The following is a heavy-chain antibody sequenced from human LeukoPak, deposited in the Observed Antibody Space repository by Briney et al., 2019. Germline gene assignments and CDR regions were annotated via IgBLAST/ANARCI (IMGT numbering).Heavy chain of an antibody. D-gene: IGHD3/OR15-3a*01. V-gene: IGHV1-69*13. CDR2: IIPIFGTT. CDR1: GYTFTGYY. CDR3: AILPVDGTGNDYYMDV. J-gene: IGHJ6*03. Sequence: PVKVSCKASGYTFTGYYMHWVRQAPGQGLEWMGGIIPIFGTTTYAQKFQGRVTITADESTSTAYMEMNSLRSEDTAVYYCAILPVDGTGNDYYMDVWGKGTTVTISS.